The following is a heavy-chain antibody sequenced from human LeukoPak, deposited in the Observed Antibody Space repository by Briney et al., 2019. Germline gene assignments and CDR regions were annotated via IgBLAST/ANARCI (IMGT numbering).Heavy chain of an antibody. CDR2: IYYSGST. D-gene: IGHD5-24*01. J-gene: IGHJ4*02. CDR1: RESIRAYY. CDR3: ARLPSNLGYFDY. Sequence: SETLSLTCTFSRESIRAYYLSWIRQSPGKGLECIGYIYYSGSTKYNPSLKSRVIISVDTSQKQISLKLSSVTAADTAVYYCARLPSNLGYFDYWGQGNLVTVSS. V-gene: IGHV4-59*08.